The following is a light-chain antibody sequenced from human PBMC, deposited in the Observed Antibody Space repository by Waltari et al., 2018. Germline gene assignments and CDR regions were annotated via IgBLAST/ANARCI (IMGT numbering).Light chain of an antibody. CDR2: WES. J-gene: IGKJ2*01. CDR3: QQYYSTPYT. V-gene: IGKV4-1*01. CDR1: QSVLYSSNNKNY. Sequence: DIVMTQSPDSLAVSLGERATINCKSSQSVLYSSNNKNYLAWYQQKPGQPPKLLIYWESTRESGVPDRFSGSGSGTDFTLTISSLQAEDVAVYYCQQYYSTPYTFGQGSLLEIK.